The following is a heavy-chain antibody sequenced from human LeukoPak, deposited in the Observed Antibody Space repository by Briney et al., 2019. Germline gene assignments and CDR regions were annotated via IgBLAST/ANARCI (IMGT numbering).Heavy chain of an antibody. CDR2: MNPKSGDT. V-gene: IGHV1-8*03. CDR1: GYIFVDYE. Sequence: ASVKVSCKASGYIFVDYEINWVRQVTGQGLEWMGWMNPKSGDTGYEQKFKGRVTITRDSSISTVYMELRSLRSEDTALYYCARGRYMDVWGKGTTVTVSS. J-gene: IGHJ6*03. CDR3: ARGRYMDV.